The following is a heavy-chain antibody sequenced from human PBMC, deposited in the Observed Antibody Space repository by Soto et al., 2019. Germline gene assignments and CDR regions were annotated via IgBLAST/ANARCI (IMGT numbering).Heavy chain of an antibody. Sequence: GGSLRLSCAASGFTFSSYSMNWVRQAPGKGLEWVSYISSSSSTIYYADSVKGRFTISRDNAKNSLYLQMNSLRDEDTAVYYCARVSYYYDSSGYTLAGMDVWGQGTTVTVSS. V-gene: IGHV3-48*02. D-gene: IGHD3-22*01. CDR3: ARVSYYYDSSGYTLAGMDV. CDR2: ISSSSSTI. J-gene: IGHJ6*02. CDR1: GFTFSSYS.